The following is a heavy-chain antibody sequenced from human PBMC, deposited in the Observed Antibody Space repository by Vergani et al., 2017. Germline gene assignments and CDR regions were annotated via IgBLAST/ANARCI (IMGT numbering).Heavy chain of an antibody. CDR3: ARDAPKRVGGHYYCYYGMDV. D-gene: IGHD2-2*01. J-gene: IGHJ6*02. CDR1: GFTFSDYY. Sequence: QVQLVESGGGLVKPGGSLRLSCAASGFTFSDYYMSWIRQAPGKGLEWVSYISSSSSYTNYADSVKGRFTISRDNAKNSLYLQMNSLRAEDTAVYYCARDAPKRVGGHYYCYYGMDVWGQGNTVTVSS. CDR2: ISSSSSYT. V-gene: IGHV3-11*05.